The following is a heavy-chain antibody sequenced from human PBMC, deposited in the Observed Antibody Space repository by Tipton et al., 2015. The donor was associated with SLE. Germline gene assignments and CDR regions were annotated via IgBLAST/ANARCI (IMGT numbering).Heavy chain of an antibody. J-gene: IGHJ6*02. CDR2: INDRGDT. CDR3: SRGEYASSLYGMDV. CDR1: GGSFSGNY. Sequence: GLVKPSETLSLTCTVSGGSFSGNYWNWIRQSPGQGLEWIGEINDRGDTTYNPSFERRVTLSVDTSKNQFSLTLTSVTAADMAIYFCSRGEYASSLYGMDVWGQGT. V-gene: IGHV4-34*01. D-gene: IGHD2/OR15-2a*01.